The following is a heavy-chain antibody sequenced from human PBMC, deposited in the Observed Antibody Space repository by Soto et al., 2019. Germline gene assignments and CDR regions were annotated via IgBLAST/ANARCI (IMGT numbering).Heavy chain of an antibody. CDR1: GFTFSDYA. D-gene: IGHD4-17*01. J-gene: IGHJ4*02. CDR2: IWHDGSNK. Sequence: QEQLVESGGGVVQPGRSLRLSCAASGFTFSDYAIHWVRQAPGKGLEWVAVIWHDGSNKYYADSVKGRFTISRDNSKNTLYLQMNSLRVEDTAVYYCTRPALLVTTFDYWGQGILVTVSS. CDR3: TRPALLVTTFDY. V-gene: IGHV3-33*01.